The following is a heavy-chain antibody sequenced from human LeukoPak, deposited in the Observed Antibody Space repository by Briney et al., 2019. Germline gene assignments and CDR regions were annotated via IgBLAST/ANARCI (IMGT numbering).Heavy chain of an antibody. CDR1: GFTFSSYE. D-gene: IGHD6-13*01. Sequence: GGSLRLSCAASGFTFSSYEMNWIRQAPGKGLEWLSHISTSGDTTHYANSVEGRFTISRDNAKNSLYLQMNSLRVEDTALYYCARDATTAVGWVYMDVWGKGTTVTISS. V-gene: IGHV3-48*03. CDR3: ARDATTAVGWVYMDV. CDR2: ISTSGDTT. J-gene: IGHJ6*03.